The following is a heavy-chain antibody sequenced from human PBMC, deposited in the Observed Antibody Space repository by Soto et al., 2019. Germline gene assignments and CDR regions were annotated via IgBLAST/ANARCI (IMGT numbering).Heavy chain of an antibody. V-gene: IGHV4-4*02. CDR2: IYHSGST. CDR3: ARVRGYSYGPLDY. Sequence: SETLSLTCAVSGGSISSSNWWSWVRQPPGKGLEWIGEIYHSGSTNYNPSLKSRVTISVDKSKNQFSLKLSSVTAADTAVYYCARVRGYSYGPLDYWGQGTLVTAPQ. CDR1: GGSISSSNW. D-gene: IGHD5-18*01. J-gene: IGHJ4*02.